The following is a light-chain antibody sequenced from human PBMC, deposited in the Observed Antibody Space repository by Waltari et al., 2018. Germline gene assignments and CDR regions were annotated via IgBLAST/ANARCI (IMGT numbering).Light chain of an antibody. CDR2: DAS. V-gene: IGKV3-11*01. CDR1: QTVGTY. J-gene: IGKJ2*01. Sequence: EIVLTQSPATLSLSPGERATLFCRAGQTVGTYLAWYQQKPGQPPRLLIFDASSRSTGIPAKLRGSGSGTDFTLTVSNLEPEEFAVYFCQQRSSWPYTFGQGPRLEI. CDR3: QQRSSWPYT.